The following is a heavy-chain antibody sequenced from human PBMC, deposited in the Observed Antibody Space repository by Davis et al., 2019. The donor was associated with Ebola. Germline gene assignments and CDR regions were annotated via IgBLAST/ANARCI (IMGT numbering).Heavy chain of an antibody. V-gene: IGHV1-2*06. D-gene: IGHD3-3*01. Sequence: AASVKVSCKASGYTFTGYYMHWVRQAPGQGLEWMGRINPNSGGTNYAQKFQGRVTMTRDTSISTAYMDLSSLRSDDTAVYYCARIRITVFGVGLGNWFDPWGQGTLVTVSS. CDR3: ARIRITVFGVGLGNWFDP. CDR2: INPNSGGT. J-gene: IGHJ5*02. CDR1: GYTFTGYY.